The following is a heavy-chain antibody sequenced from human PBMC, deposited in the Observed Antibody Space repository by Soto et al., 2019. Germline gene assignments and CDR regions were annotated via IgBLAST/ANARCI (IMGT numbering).Heavy chain of an antibody. CDR1: GVSIHNSHSF. J-gene: IGHJ5*02. Sequence: SETLTLTCAVSGVSIHNSHSFWGWIRQPPGKGLEFIGSVYYSGGSHYNPSLKGRVTISVDTSNNQVSLRVNSVTAADTAVYYCGRVVEGATRHTDSDSWGQGMLVTVSS. CDR3: GRVVEGATRHTDSDS. D-gene: IGHD2-15*01. V-gene: IGHV4-39*02. CDR2: VYYSGGS.